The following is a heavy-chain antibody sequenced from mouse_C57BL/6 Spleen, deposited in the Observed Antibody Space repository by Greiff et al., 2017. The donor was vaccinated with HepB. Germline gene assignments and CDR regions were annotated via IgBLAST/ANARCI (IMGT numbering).Heavy chain of an antibody. CDR3: ARKGYDYDEIYAMDY. CDR2: INPGSGGT. D-gene: IGHD2-4*01. Sequence: QVQLQQSGAELVRPGTSVKVSCKASGYAFTNYLIEWVKQRPGQGLEWIGVINPGSGGTNYNEKFKGKATLTADKSSSTAYMQLSSLTSEDSAVYFCARKGYDYDEIYAMDYWGQGTSVTVSS. CDR1: GYAFTNYL. J-gene: IGHJ4*01. V-gene: IGHV1-54*01.